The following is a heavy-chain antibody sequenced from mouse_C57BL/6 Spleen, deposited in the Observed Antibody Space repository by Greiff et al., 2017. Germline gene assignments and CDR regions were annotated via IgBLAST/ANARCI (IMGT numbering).Heavy chain of an antibody. CDR1: GYTFTSYW. CDR2: INPSNGGT. J-gene: IGHJ4*01. Sequence: QVQLQQPGTELVKPGASGYTFTSYWMHWVKQRPGQGLEWIGNINPSNGGTNYNEKFKSKATLTVDKSSSTAYMQLSSLTSEASAVYYCARGEDYYGSSIYYAMDYWGQGTSVTVSS. V-gene: IGHV1-53*01. D-gene: IGHD1-1*01. CDR3: ARGEDYYGSSIYYAMDY.